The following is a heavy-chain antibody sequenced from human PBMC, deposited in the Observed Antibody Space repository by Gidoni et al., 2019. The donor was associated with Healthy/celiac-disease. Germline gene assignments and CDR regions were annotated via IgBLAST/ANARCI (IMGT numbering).Heavy chain of an antibody. CDR3: AREVAVASNWYFDL. V-gene: IGHV4-59*01. CDR1: GGSISSSY. Sequence: QVQLQESGPGLVKPSETLSLTCTVSGGSISSSYWSWIRQPPGKGLEWIGYIYYSGSTNYNPSLKSRVTISVDTSKIQFSLKLSSVTAADTAVYYCAREVAVASNWYFDLWGRGTLVTVSS. J-gene: IGHJ2*01. CDR2: IYYSGST. D-gene: IGHD6-19*01.